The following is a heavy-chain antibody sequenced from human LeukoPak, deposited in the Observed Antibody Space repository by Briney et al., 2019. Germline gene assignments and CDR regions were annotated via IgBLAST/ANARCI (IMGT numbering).Heavy chain of an antibody. Sequence: SETLSLTCAVYGGSFSGYYWSWIRQPPGKRLEWIGEINHSGSTNYNPSLKSRVTISVDTSKNQFSLKLSSVTAADTAVYYCARVVILAMVIAFDIWGQGTMVTVSS. CDR3: ARVVILAMVIAFDI. V-gene: IGHV4-34*01. CDR2: INHSGST. CDR1: GGSFSGYY. D-gene: IGHD5-18*01. J-gene: IGHJ3*02.